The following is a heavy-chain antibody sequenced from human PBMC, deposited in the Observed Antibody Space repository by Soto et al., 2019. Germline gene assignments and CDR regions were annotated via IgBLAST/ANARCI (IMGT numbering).Heavy chain of an antibody. CDR3: AKSLGATTGLLNWFDP. V-gene: IGHV3-23*01. D-gene: IGHD5-12*01. CDR1: GFTFSSYA. Sequence: EVQLLESGGGLVQPGGSLRLSCAASGFTFSSYAMSWVRQAPGKGLEWVSAISGSGGSTYYADSVKGRFTISRDNSKNTLYLQMNSLRAEDTAVYYCAKSLGATTGLLNWFDPWGQGTLVTVSS. CDR2: ISGSGGST. J-gene: IGHJ5*02.